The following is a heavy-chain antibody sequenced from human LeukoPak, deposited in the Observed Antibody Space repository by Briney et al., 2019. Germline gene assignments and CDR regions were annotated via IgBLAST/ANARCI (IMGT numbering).Heavy chain of an antibody. D-gene: IGHD1-26*01. CDR2: ISSDGSDK. CDR1: GFTFSTYG. J-gene: IGHJ4*02. V-gene: IGHV3-30*18. Sequence: PGGSLRLSCAASGFTFSTYGMHWVRQAPGKGLEWVAVISSDGSDKYYTDSVKGRFTISRDNSKNTLYLQMRSLRADDTALYYCAKERLGATTPNPDYWGQGTLVTVSS. CDR3: AKERLGATTPNPDY.